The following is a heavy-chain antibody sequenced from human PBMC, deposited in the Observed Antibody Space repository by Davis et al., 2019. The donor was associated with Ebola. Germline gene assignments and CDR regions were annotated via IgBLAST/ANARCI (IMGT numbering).Heavy chain of an antibody. CDR3: TRQQLVYYYYGMDV. J-gene: IGHJ6*02. D-gene: IGHD6-13*01. Sequence: GGSLRLSCAASGFTFSGSAMHWVRQASGKGLEWVGRIRSKANSYATAYAASVKGRFTISRDDSKNTAYPQMNSLKTEDTAVYYCTRQQLVYYYYGMDVWGQGTTVTVSS. V-gene: IGHV3-73*01. CDR2: IRSKANSYAT. CDR1: GFTFSGSA.